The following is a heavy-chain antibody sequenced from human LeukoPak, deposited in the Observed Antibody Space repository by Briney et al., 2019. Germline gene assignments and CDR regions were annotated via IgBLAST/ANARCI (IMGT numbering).Heavy chain of an antibody. CDR3: ARDYYDSSGLFGFDY. D-gene: IGHD3-22*01. Sequence: SETLSLTCTVSGGSISSYYWSWIRQPPGKGLEWIGHIYYSGSANYNPSLKSRVTISVDTSKKQFSLNLSSVTAADTAVYYCARDYYDSSGLFGFDYWGQGTLVTVSS. CDR2: IYYSGSA. CDR1: GGSISSYY. V-gene: IGHV4-59*08. J-gene: IGHJ4*02.